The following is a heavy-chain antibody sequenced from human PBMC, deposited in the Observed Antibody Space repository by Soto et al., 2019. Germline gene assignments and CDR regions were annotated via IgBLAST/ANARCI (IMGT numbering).Heavy chain of an antibody. V-gene: IGHV6-1*01. CDR1: GDSVSSNSAA. CDR2: TYYRSKWYN. D-gene: IGHD6-13*01. Sequence: PSQTLSLPCAISGDSVSSNSAAWNWIRQSPSRGLEWLGRTYYRSKWYNDYAVSVKSRITINPDTSKNQFSLQLNSVTPEDTAVYYCARGRIAAAGPGNWFDPWGQGTLVTVSS. CDR3: ARGRIAAAGPGNWFDP. J-gene: IGHJ5*02.